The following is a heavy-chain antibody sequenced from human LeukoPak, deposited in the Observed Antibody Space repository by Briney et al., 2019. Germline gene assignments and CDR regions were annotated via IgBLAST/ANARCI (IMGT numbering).Heavy chain of an antibody. CDR1: QFTFTSYA. CDR2: ISGSGGST. CDR3: AKSSYYDSSGYYREYYFDY. J-gene: IGHJ4*02. V-gene: IGHV3-23*01. D-gene: IGHD3-22*01. Sequence: GGSLRLSCAASQFTFTSYAMSWVRQAPGKGLEWVSAISGSGGSTYYADSVKGRFTISRDNSKNTLYLQMNSLRAEDTAVYYCAKSSYYDSSGYYREYYFDYWGQGTLVTVSS.